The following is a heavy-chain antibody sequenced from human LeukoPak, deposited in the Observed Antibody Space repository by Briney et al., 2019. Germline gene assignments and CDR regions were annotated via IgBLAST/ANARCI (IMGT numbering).Heavy chain of an antibody. Sequence: KPSETLSLTCAVYGGSFSGYYWSWIRQPPGKGLEWIGEINHSGSTNYNPSLKSRVTISVDTSKNQFSLKLSSVTAADTAVYYCARDEFTYGSIGYYGYWGQGTLVTVSS. D-gene: IGHD3-22*01. CDR2: INHSGST. CDR3: ARDEFTYGSIGYYGY. J-gene: IGHJ4*02. CDR1: GGSFSGYY. V-gene: IGHV4-34*01.